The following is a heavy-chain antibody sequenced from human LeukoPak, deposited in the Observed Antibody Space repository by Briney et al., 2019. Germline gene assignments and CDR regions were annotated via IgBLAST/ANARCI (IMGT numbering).Heavy chain of an antibody. CDR3: ARGVPNNY. CDR1: GGSITSYY. J-gene: IGHJ4*02. Sequence: SETLSLTCTVSGGSITSYYWSWIRQPPGKGLEWIGEINHSGSTNYNPSLKSRVTISVDTSKNQFSLKLSSVTAADTAVYYCARGVPNNYWGQGTLVTVSS. V-gene: IGHV4-34*01. CDR2: INHSGST. D-gene: IGHD2-2*01.